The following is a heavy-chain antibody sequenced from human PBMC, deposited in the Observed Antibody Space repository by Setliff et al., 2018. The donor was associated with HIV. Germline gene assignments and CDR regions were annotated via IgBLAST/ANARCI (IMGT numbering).Heavy chain of an antibody. CDR2: IKKDGHEK. CDR1: GFIFSDSW. Sequence: GGSLRLSCGASGFIFSDSWMDWVRQAPGKGLEWVATIKKDGHEKYYVDSVKGRFTISRDNARTSLYLEMSSLRVEDTAVYFCASMWKVGAWGRGTLVTVSS. CDR3: ASMWKVGA. J-gene: IGHJ5*02. V-gene: IGHV3-7*03. D-gene: IGHD1-26*01.